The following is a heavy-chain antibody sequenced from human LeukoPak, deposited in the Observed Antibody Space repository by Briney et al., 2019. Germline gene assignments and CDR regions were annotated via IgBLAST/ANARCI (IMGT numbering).Heavy chain of an antibody. CDR1: GFPFSSYV. CDR3: AKDRVPGDY. J-gene: IGHJ4*02. CDR2: ISGSGSTT. V-gene: IGHV3-23*01. Sequence: GGSLRLSCAASGFPFSSYVMSWVRQAPGKGLEWASGISGSGSTTYYADSVKGRFTISRDNSKNTLYLQMNSLRAEDTAIYYCAKDRVPGDYWGQGALVTVSS.